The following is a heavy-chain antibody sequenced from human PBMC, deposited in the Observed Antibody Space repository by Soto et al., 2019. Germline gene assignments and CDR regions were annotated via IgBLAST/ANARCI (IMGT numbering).Heavy chain of an antibody. V-gene: IGHV1-18*01. D-gene: IGHD6-19*01. CDR3: ARFIMVGGWFDPNYYHGMDV. CDR1: GYTFSNYG. Sequence: QVQLVQSGAEVKKPGASVTVSCKTSGYTFSNYGINWVRQAPGQGLEWMGWISGYTGNTNYAQTVQGRVTMTTDTSTGTVYMELRSLKSDDTAIYYCARFIMVGGWFDPNYYHGMDVWCQGTTVTVSS. CDR2: ISGYTGNT. J-gene: IGHJ6*02.